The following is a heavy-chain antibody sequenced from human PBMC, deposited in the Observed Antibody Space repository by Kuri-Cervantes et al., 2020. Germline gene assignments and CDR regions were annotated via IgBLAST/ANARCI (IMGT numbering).Heavy chain of an antibody. J-gene: IGHJ3*02. Sequence: GGSLRLSCAASGFTFSSYSMNWVRQAPGKGLEWVANIKQDGSEKYYVDSVKGRFTISRDNAKNSLYLQMNSLRAEDTAVYYCARGKGYNWNDAALDIWGQGTMVTVSS. V-gene: IGHV3-7*01. D-gene: IGHD1-1*01. CDR3: ARGKGYNWNDAALDI. CDR2: IKQDGSEK. CDR1: GFTFSSYS.